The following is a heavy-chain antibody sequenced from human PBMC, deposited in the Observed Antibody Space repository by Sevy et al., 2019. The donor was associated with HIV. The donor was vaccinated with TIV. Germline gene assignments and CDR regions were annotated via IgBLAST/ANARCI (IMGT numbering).Heavy chain of an antibody. CDR1: GGSVSSGSYD. D-gene: IGHD2-2*01. J-gene: IGHJ5*02. V-gene: IGHV4-61*01. Sequence: SETLSLTCTVSGGSVSSGSYDWSWIRQPPGKGLEWIGYIYYSGSTNYNPSLKSRVTISVDTSKNQFSLKLSSVTAADTAVYYCARAIGYCSSTSCYLVNLIWFDPWGQGTLVTVSS. CDR2: IYYSGST. CDR3: ARAIGYCSSTSCYLVNLIWFDP.